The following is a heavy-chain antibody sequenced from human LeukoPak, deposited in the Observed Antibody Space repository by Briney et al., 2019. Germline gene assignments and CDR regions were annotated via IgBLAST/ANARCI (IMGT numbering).Heavy chain of an antibody. CDR1: GGSISSGGYY. Sequence: SETLSLTCTVSGGSISSGGYYWSWIRQHPGKGLEWIGYIYYSGSTYYNPSLKSRVIISVDTSKNQFSLKLSSVTAADTAVYYCARASSIAARPTQFDPWGQGTLVTVSS. D-gene: IGHD6-6*01. CDR3: ARASSIAARPTQFDP. CDR2: IYYSGST. V-gene: IGHV4-31*03. J-gene: IGHJ5*02.